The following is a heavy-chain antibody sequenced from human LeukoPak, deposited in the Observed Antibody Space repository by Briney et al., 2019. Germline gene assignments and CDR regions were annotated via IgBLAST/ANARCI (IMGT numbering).Heavy chain of an antibody. J-gene: IGHJ4*02. D-gene: IGHD3-22*01. CDR1: GGSISSSSYY. CDR3: ARHGRYYDSTRYYFDY. Sequence: KPSETLSLTCTVSGGSISSSSYYWGWIRQPPGKGLEWIGEINHSGSTNYNPSLKSRVTISVDTSKNQFSLKLSSVTAADTAVYYCARHGRYYDSTRYYFDYWGQGTLVTVSS. CDR2: INHSGST. V-gene: IGHV4-39*01.